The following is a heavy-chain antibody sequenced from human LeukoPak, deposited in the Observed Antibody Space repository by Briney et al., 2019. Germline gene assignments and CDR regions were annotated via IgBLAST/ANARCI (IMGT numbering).Heavy chain of an antibody. Sequence: KPSETLSLTCTVSGGSISSYYWSWIRQPAGKGLECIGRIYSSGSTNYNPSLKSRVTISVDTSKNQFSLKLSSVTAAETAVYYCARVTTAWYYFDYWGQGTLVTVSS. CDR2: IYSSGST. CDR3: ARVTTAWYYFDY. D-gene: IGHD4-17*01. V-gene: IGHV4-4*07. CDR1: GGSISSYY. J-gene: IGHJ4*02.